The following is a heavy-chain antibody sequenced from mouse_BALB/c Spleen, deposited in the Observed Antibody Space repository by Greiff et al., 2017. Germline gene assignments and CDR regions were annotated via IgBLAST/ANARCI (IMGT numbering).Heavy chain of an antibody. CDR3: TPYGYDAWLAY. V-gene: IGHV1-5*01. J-gene: IGHJ3*01. CDR1: GYTFTSYW. D-gene: IGHD2-2*01. Sequence: VQLQQSGTVLARPGASVKMSCKASGYTFTSYWMHWVKQRPGQGLEWIGAIYPGNSDTSYNQKFKGKAKLTAVTSTSTAYMELSSLTNEDSAVYYCTPYGYDAWLAYWGQGTLVTVSA. CDR2: IYPGNSDT.